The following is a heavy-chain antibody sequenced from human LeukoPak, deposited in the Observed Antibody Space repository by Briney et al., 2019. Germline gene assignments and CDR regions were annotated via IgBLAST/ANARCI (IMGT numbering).Heavy chain of an antibody. V-gene: IGHV1-18*01. J-gene: IGHJ5*02. D-gene: IGHD2-2*01. CDR3: ARVGRDCSDINCYWADWFDP. Sequence: ASVKVSCKASGYTFSTYGITWVRETPGQGPEWLGWISGSTGSTHYAQAVQGRVTMTTDTSTATAYMELRSLRSDDTAVYYCARVGRDCSDINCYWADWFDPWGQGALVIVSS. CDR2: ISGSTGST. CDR1: GYTFSTYG.